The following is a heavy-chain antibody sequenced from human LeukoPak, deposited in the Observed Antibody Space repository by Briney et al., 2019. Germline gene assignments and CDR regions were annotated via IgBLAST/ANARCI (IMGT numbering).Heavy chain of an antibody. J-gene: IGHJ4*02. D-gene: IGHD6-19*01. CDR2: ISWNSGSI. CDR3: AKCTRTYSSGCDFDY. CDR1: GFTFDDYA. V-gene: IGHV3-9*01. Sequence: GGSLRLSCAASGFTFDDYAMHWVRQAPGKGLEWVSGISWNSGSIGYADSVKGRFTISRDNAKNSLYLQMNSLRAEDTALYYCAKCTRTYSSGCDFDYWGQGTLVTVSS.